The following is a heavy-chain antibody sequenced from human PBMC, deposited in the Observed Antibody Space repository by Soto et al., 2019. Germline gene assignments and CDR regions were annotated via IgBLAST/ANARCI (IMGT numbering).Heavy chain of an antibody. J-gene: IGHJ4*02. CDR2: IYYSGST. V-gene: IGHV4-59*08. CDR3: ARHIALSGSFPFDY. D-gene: IGHD3-3*01. Sequence: QVQLQESGPGLVKPSETLSLTCTVSGGSISSYYWSWIRQPPGKGLEWIGYIYYSGSTNYNPSLKSRATISVNTSENQFSLKLSSVTAADTAVYYCARHIALSGSFPFDYWGQGTLVTVSS. CDR1: GGSISSYY.